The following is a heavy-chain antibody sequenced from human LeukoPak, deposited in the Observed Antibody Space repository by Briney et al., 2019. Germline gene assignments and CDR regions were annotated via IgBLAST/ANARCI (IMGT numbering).Heavy chain of an antibody. Sequence: SETLSLSCTVSRGSISSTSYYWGWIRQPPGKGLELIGYIYYSGSTYYNPSLKSRVTISVDTSKNQFSLKLSSVTAADTAVYYCARETPPYSYGSGSSSNFDDCGQGTLVTVSS. D-gene: IGHD3-10*01. J-gene: IGHJ4*02. CDR3: ARETPPYSYGSGSSSNFDD. CDR2: IYYSGST. CDR1: RGSISSTSYY. V-gene: IGHV4-30-4*01.